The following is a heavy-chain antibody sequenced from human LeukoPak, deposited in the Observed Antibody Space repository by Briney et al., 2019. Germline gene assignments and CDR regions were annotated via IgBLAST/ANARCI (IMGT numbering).Heavy chain of an antibody. J-gene: IGHJ3*02. V-gene: IGHV3-30*18. CDR2: ISYDGSNK. Sequence: GGSLRLSCAASGFTFSSYGMHWVRQAPGKGLEWVAVISYDGSNKYYADSVKGRFTISRDNSKNTLYLQMNSLRAEDTAVYYCAKDETYYYDRDAFDIWGQGTMVTVSS. D-gene: IGHD3-22*01. CDR1: GFTFSSYG. CDR3: AKDETYYYDRDAFDI.